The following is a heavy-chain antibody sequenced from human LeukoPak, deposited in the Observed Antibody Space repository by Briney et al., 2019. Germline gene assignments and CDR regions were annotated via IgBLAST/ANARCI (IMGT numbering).Heavy chain of an antibody. D-gene: IGHD3-10*01. J-gene: IGHJ6*02. CDR1: GGSISSGGYS. CDR2: IYYSGST. Sequence: SETLSLTCTVSGGSISSGGYSWSWIRQHPGKGLEWIGYIYYSGSTYYNPSLKSRVTISVDTSKNQFSLKLSSVTAADTAVYYCARDTVYYGSGSGMDVWGQGTAVTVSS. CDR3: ARDTVYYGSGSGMDV. V-gene: IGHV4-31*03.